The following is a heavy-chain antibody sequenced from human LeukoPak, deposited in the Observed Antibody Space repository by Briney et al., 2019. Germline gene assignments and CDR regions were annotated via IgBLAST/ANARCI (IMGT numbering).Heavy chain of an antibody. D-gene: IGHD3-9*01. V-gene: IGHV3-73*01. CDR3: ARDGIRGILTD. CDR1: GFIFSGSV. Sequence: GGSLRLSCAASGFIFSGSVMHWVRQASGKGLEWVGRIRSKANSYATAYAASVKGRFTISRDDSKNTAYLQMNSLKAEDTAVYYCARDGIRGILTDWGQGTLVTVSS. J-gene: IGHJ4*02. CDR2: IRSKANSYAT.